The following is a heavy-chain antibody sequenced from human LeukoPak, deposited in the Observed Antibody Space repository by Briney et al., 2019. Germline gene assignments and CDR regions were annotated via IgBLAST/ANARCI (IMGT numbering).Heavy chain of an antibody. CDR1: GYTFTGYN. V-gene: IGHV1-2*02. CDR3: AEGANLDS. D-gene: IGHD4/OR15-4a*01. Sequence: ASVKVSRKASGYTFTGYNMHWVRQAPGQGLEWMGWINPNSGDTNYAQKFQGRVTMTRDTSISTAYMELSRLRSDDTAVYYCAEGANLDSWGQGTLVTVSS. J-gene: IGHJ4*02. CDR2: INPNSGDT.